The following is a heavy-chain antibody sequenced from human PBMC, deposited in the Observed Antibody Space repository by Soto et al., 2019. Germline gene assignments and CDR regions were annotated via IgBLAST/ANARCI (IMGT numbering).Heavy chain of an antibody. CDR3: ARRVRLPVPRGGHYYYALDV. CDR2: IHYTGSS. CDR1: GGSLSSSSDY. D-gene: IGHD3-10*01. J-gene: IGHJ6*02. V-gene: IGHV4-39*01. Sequence: PSETLSHTCTVTGGSLSSSSDYWGWIRQPQGKGLECIGTIHYTGSSYYNPSLKSRVTISVDTSKNQFSLKLSSVTAADTAVYYCARRVRLPVPRGGHYYYALDVWGQGTRVTVSS.